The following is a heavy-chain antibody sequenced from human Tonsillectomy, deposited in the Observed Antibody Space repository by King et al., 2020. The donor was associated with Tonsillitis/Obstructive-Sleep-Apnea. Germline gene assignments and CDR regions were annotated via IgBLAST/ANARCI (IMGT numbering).Heavy chain of an antibody. CDR2: INSDGSST. J-gene: IGHJ3*02. V-gene: IGHV3-74*01. CDR3: ALDMSTFGGVIAPDAFDI. Sequence: VQLVESGGGLVQPGGSLRLSCAASGFTFSSYWMHWVRQAPGKGLVWVSRINSDGSSTSYADSVKGRFTISRDNAKNTLYLQMNSLRAEDTAVYYCALDMSTFGGVIAPDAFDIWGQGTMVTVSS. CDR1: GFTFSSYW. D-gene: IGHD3-16*02.